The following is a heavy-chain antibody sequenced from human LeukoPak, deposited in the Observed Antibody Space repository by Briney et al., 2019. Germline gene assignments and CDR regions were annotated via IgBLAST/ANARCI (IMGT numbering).Heavy chain of an antibody. V-gene: IGHV4-59*08. D-gene: IGHD6-6*01. Sequence: SETLSLTCTVSGGSISSYYWSWIRQPPGKGLEWIGYIYYSGSTNYNPSLKSRVTISVDTSKNQFSLKLSSVTAADTAVYYCARHRIAARLYYWGQGTLVTVSS. J-gene: IGHJ4*02. CDR3: ARHRIAARLYY. CDR1: GGSISSYY. CDR2: IYYSGST.